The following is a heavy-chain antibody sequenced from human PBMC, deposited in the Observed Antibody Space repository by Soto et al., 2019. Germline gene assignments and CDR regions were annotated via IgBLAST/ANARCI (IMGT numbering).Heavy chain of an antibody. Sequence: GGSLRLSCAASGFTFSSYSMNWVRQAPGKGLEWVSSISSSSSYIYYADSVKGRFTISRDNAKNSLYLQMNSLRAEDTAVYYCARGAGRIVLIYMDVWGKGTTVTVSS. CDR2: ISSSSSYI. D-gene: IGHD2-8*01. CDR1: GFTFSSYS. J-gene: IGHJ6*04. CDR3: ARGAGRIVLIYMDV. V-gene: IGHV3-21*01.